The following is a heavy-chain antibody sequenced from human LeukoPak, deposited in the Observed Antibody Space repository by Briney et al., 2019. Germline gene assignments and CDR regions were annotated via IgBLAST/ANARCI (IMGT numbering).Heavy chain of an antibody. V-gene: IGHV3-30*04. D-gene: IGHD3-10*01. CDR1: GFTFSSYA. J-gene: IGHJ6*02. CDR2: ISYDGSTT. CDR3: ARESMTYYDYYYYGMDV. Sequence: GRSLRLSCAASGFTFSSYAMHWVRQAPGKGLEWVTVISYDGSTTYYADSVKGRFTISRDNSKNTVYLQMNSLRAEDTAVYHCARESMTYYDYYYYGMDVWGQGTTVTVSS.